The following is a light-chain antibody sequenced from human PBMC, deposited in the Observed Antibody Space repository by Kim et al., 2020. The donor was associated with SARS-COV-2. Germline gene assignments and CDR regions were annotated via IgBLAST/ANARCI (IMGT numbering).Light chain of an antibody. Sequence: VALRRKVRITCQADSLRSYYATWYQQKQGQAPILLIYGKNNRPSGIPDRFSGSSSGNTASLTITGTQAGDEADYYCNSRDTNDIVLFGGGTQLTVL. CDR2: GKN. V-gene: IGLV3-19*01. CDR1: SLRSYY. J-gene: IGLJ2*01. CDR3: NSRDTNDIVL.